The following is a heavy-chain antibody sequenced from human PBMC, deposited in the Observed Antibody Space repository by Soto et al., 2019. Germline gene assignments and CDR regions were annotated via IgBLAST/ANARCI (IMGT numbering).Heavy chain of an antibody. V-gene: IGHV3-23*01. D-gene: IGHD6-19*01. CDR1: GFAFSNYA. CDR2: ISGSGGST. Sequence: LRVSCAGSGFAFSNYAMSWVRQAPGKGLEWVSGISGSGGSTYYADSVKGRFSISRDNSRNTVYLQMNSLRADDTAIYYCAKRAAVSDTAVTGRLDYCGQGTLVTVSS. J-gene: IGHJ4*02. CDR3: AKRAAVSDTAVTGRLDY.